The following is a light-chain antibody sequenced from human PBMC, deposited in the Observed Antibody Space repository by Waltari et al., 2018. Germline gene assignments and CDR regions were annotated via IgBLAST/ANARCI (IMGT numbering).Light chain of an antibody. Sequence: EIVMTQSPDTLSVSPGERANLSCRASQTINNNLAWFQKKPGQAPRLLIYGASTRATDIPARFSGSGSGTAFTLTISSLQSEDIAVYFCQQYNNWPLTFGPGTKVETK. CDR2: GAS. CDR1: QTINNN. J-gene: IGKJ1*01. CDR3: QQYNNWPLT. V-gene: IGKV3-15*01.